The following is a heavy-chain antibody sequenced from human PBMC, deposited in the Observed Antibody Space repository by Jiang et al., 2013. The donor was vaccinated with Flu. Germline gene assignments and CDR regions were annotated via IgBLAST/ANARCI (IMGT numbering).Heavy chain of an antibody. CDR1: GFTFRSYA. Sequence: QLLESGGGLIQPGGSLRLSCAASGFTFRSYALSWVRQAPGKGLEWVSGITDSGSGESTYYADSVKGRFTISRDNSKNTLYLQMSSLRAKDTALYFCARSLWPQFDNWGQGTLVTVSP. CDR2: ITDSGSGEST. CDR3: ARSLWPQFDN. J-gene: IGHJ4*02. V-gene: IGHV3-23*01. D-gene: IGHD3-10*01.